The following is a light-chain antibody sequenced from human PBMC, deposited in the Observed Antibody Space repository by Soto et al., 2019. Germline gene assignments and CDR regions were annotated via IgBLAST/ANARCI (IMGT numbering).Light chain of an antibody. Sequence: DIVMTQSPDSLAVSLGERATINCKSSQSVLYSSNNKNYLAWYQQKPGQPPQLLIYWASTRESGVPDRFSGGGAGKDFPLTISSLQAEDVAVYYCQQYYSTPRTFGGGTKVEIK. V-gene: IGKV4-1*01. J-gene: IGKJ4*01. CDR2: WAS. CDR3: QQYYSTPRT. CDR1: QSVLYSSNNKNY.